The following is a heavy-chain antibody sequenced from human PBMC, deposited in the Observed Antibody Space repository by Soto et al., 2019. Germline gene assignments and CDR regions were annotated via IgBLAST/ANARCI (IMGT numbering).Heavy chain of an antibody. D-gene: IGHD6-19*01. Sequence: EVQLVESGGGLIQPGGSLRLSCAASGFTVSNNYMSWVRQAPAKGLEWVSVIYSGGFTYYADSVKGRFTISRDNSKNTLYLQMDSLTAEDTAVYFCAKDLRRVAVAGPDYWGQGTLVTVSS. V-gene: IGHV3-53*01. CDR1: GFTVSNNY. CDR2: IYSGGFT. CDR3: AKDLRRVAVAGPDY. J-gene: IGHJ4*02.